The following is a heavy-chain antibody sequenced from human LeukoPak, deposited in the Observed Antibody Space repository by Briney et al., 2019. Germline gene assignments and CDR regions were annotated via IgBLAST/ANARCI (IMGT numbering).Heavy chain of an antibody. CDR1: GFTFSSYS. Sequence: PGGSLRLSCAASGFTFSSYSMNWVRQAPGKGLEGVSSISSSSSYIYYADSVKGRFTISRDNAKNSLYLQMNSLRAEDTAVYYCARDLGYSYGSEAGAFDYWGQGTLVTVSS. D-gene: IGHD5-18*01. CDR2: ISSSSSYI. J-gene: IGHJ4*02. CDR3: ARDLGYSYGSEAGAFDY. V-gene: IGHV3-21*01.